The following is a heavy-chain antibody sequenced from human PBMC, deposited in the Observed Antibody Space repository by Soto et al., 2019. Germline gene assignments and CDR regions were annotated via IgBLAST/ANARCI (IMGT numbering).Heavy chain of an antibody. CDR3: AKALTYYYDSSGFDY. CDR2: ISWNGGSI. Sequence: GGSLRLSCAASGFTFDDYAIHWVRQAPGKGLEWVSGISWNGGSIGYADSVKGRFTISRDNAKNSLYLQMNSLRVDDTALYYCAKALTYYYDSSGFDYWGQGTLVTVYS. CDR1: GFTFDDYA. D-gene: IGHD3-22*01. V-gene: IGHV3-9*01. J-gene: IGHJ4*02.